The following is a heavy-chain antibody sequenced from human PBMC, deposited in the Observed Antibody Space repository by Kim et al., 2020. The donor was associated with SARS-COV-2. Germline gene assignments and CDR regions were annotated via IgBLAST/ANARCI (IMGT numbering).Heavy chain of an antibody. V-gene: IGHV3-9*01. Sequence: GGSLRLSCAASGFTFDDYAMHWVRQAPGKGLEWVSGISWNSGSIGYADSVKGRFTISRDNAKNSLYLQMNSLRAEDTALYYCAKGSWIQLWLSAFDIWG. D-gene: IGHD5-18*01. CDR3: AKGSWIQLWLSAFDI. CDR2: ISWNSGSI. J-gene: IGHJ3*02. CDR1: GFTFDDYA.